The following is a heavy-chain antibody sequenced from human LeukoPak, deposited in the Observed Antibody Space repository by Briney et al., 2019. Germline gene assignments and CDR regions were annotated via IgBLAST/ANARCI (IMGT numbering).Heavy chain of an antibody. J-gene: IGHJ5*02. CDR1: GFTFSSYE. CDR2: ISSSGSTI. D-gene: IGHD6-13*01. V-gene: IGHV3-48*03. Sequence: PGGSLRLSCAASGFTFSSYEMNWVRQAPGKGLEWVSYISSSGSTIYYADSVKGRFTISRDNSKNTLYLQMNSLRAEDTAVYYCARDRLRIPGIAAAGPPKWSWFDPWGQGTLVTVSS. CDR3: ARDRLRIPGIAAAGPPKWSWFDP.